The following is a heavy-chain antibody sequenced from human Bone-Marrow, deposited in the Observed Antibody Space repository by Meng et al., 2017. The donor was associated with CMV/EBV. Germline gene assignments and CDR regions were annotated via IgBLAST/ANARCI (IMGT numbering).Heavy chain of an antibody. Sequence: GESLKISCGASGFTFRSYEMSWVRQAPGKGLEWVGRIKSKTDGGTTDYAAPVKGRFTISRDDSKNTLYLQMNSLKTEDTAVYYCTTDPARSYYYYYGMDVWGQGTTVTVSS. V-gene: IGHV3-15*01. D-gene: IGHD6-6*01. CDR2: IKSKTDGGTT. CDR3: TTDPARSYYYYYGMDV. J-gene: IGHJ6*02. CDR1: GFTFRSYE.